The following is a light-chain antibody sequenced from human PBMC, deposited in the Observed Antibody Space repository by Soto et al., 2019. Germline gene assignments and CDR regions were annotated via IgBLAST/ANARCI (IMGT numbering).Light chain of an antibody. Sequence: DIQMTQSPSSLSASVGDRVTITCRASQGISSFVAWYQQKPGKVPRLLISGASTLQSGVPSRFSGSGSGTDFTLTISNLEPEDFALYYCQQRKIWPPLTFGGGTRVDIK. CDR3: QQRKIWPPLT. V-gene: IGKV1-27*01. CDR1: QGISSF. CDR2: GAS. J-gene: IGKJ4*01.